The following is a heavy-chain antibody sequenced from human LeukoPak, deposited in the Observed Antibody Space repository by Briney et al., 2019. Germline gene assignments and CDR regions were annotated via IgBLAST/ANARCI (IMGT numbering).Heavy chain of an antibody. Sequence: GGSLRLSCAASGFTFSNYAMTWVRQAPGKGLEWVSAISDTGGSTYYADSVKGRFTISRDNSKNTLYLEMSSLRAEDTAVYYCAKYLVNSATSRGAFDIWGQGTMVTVSS. V-gene: IGHV3-23*01. CDR1: GFTFSNYA. J-gene: IGHJ3*02. D-gene: IGHD1-26*01. CDR3: AKYLVNSATSRGAFDI. CDR2: ISDTGGST.